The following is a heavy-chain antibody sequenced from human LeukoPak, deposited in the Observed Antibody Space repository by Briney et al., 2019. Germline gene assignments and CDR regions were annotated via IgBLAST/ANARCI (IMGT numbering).Heavy chain of an antibody. J-gene: IGHJ4*02. D-gene: IGHD5-24*01. V-gene: IGHV4-59*01. CDR2: IYYSGST. CDR1: GGSISSYY. Sequence: SETLSLTCTVSGGSISSYYWSWIRQPPGKGLEWIGYIYYSGSTNYNPSLKSRVTISVDMSKNQFSLKLSSVTAADTAVYYCARAVQGWLQPDFDYWGQGTLVSVSS. CDR3: ARAVQGWLQPDFDY.